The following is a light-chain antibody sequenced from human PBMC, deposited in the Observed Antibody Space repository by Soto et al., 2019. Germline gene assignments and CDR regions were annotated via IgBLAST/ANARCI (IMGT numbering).Light chain of an antibody. V-gene: IGKV1-12*01. CDR1: QGISSY. CDR3: QQANSFPWT. Sequence: IQLTQPPSSLSASVGDRVTITCRASQGISSYLAWYQQKPGKAPKLLIYAASSLESGVPSRFSGRGSGTDFTLTISSLQPEDFATYYCQQANSFPWTFGQGTKVDI. CDR2: AAS. J-gene: IGKJ1*01.